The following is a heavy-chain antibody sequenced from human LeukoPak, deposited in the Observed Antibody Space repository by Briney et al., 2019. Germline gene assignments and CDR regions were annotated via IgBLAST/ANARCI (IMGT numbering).Heavy chain of an antibody. CDR1: GFTFSSYA. Sequence: GRSLRLSCAASGFTFSSYAIHWVRQAPGKGLEWVAVISFTGSDKYYADSVKGRFTISRDNSKNTLYLQMNGLRAEDTAVYYCARGPSIAARYDAFDIWGQGTMVTVSS. D-gene: IGHD6-6*01. J-gene: IGHJ3*02. CDR3: ARGPSIAARYDAFDI. CDR2: ISFTGSDK. V-gene: IGHV3-30*04.